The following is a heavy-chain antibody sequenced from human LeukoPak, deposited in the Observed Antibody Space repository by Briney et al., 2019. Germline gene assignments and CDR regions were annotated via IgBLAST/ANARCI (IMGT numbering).Heavy chain of an antibody. CDR1: GFTFSSYS. D-gene: IGHD3-3*01. CDR3: ARDRGPYYDFWSGYSSYYYYGMDV. Sequence: GGSLRLSCAASGFTFSSYSMNWVRQAPGKGLEWVSSISSSSSYIYYADSVKGRFTISRENAKNSLYLQMNSLRAEDTAVYYCARDRGPYYDFWSGYSSYYYYGMDVWGQGTTVTVSS. J-gene: IGHJ6*02. CDR2: ISSSSSYI. V-gene: IGHV3-21*01.